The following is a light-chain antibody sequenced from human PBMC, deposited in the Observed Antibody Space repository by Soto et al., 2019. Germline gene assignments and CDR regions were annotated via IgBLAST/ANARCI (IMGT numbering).Light chain of an antibody. J-gene: IGKJ5*01. CDR1: QDIKRW. CDR3: EQVNSFPIT. Sequence: DIQMTQSPSSVSASVGDRVTITCRASQDIKRWLAWYQQKPGKAPELLIYDASSLQSGVPSRFSGSGSGTDFTLTISSLQPEDFATYYCEQVNSFPITFGQGTRLEI. V-gene: IGKV1-12*01. CDR2: DAS.